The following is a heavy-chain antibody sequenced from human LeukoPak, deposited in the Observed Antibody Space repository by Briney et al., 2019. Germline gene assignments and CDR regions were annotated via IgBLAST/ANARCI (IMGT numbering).Heavy chain of an antibody. Sequence: GGSLRLSCAASGFTFSSYGMHWVRQAPGKGLEGVAVIWYDGSNKYYADSVKGRFTISRDNSKNTLYLQMNSLRAEDTAVYYCARDKSSSTNLFDYWGQGTLVTVSS. CDR2: IWYDGSNK. D-gene: IGHD2-2*01. V-gene: IGHV3-33*01. CDR3: ARDKSSSTNLFDY. CDR1: GFTFSSYG. J-gene: IGHJ4*02.